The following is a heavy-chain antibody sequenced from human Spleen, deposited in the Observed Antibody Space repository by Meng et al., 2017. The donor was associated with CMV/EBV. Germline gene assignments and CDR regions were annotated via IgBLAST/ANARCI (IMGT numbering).Heavy chain of an antibody. CDR1: GFTFSSYA. Sequence: SGFTFSSYAMPWVRQAPGKGLEWVAVISYDGSNKYYADSVKGRFTISRDNSKNTLYLQMNSLRAEDTAVYYCARDGSDGDYGDYYFDYWGQGTLVTVSS. V-gene: IGHV3-30*04. J-gene: IGHJ4*02. D-gene: IGHD4-17*01. CDR2: ISYDGSNK. CDR3: ARDGSDGDYGDYYFDY.